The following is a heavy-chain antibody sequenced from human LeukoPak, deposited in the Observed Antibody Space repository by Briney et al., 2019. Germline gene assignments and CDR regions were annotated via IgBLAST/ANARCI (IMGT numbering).Heavy chain of an antibody. J-gene: IGHJ4*02. V-gene: IGHV3-23*01. CDR1: GFTFTTSG. CDR2: ISGSSGRT. D-gene: IGHD6-19*01. Sequence: GGSLRLSCAASGFTFTTSGMHWVRQAPVKGLEWVSAISGSSGRTYYADSVKGRFTISRDNSKNTLYLQMNSLRAEDTAVYYCAKGPLTEVAGTTWDYWGQGTPVTVSS. CDR3: AKGPLTEVAGTTWDY.